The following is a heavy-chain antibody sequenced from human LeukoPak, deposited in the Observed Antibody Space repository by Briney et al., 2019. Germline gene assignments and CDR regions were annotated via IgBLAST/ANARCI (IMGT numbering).Heavy chain of an antibody. D-gene: IGHD1-26*01. V-gene: IGHV4-59*08. CDR1: GGSTTSYY. CDR2: ISYSGST. J-gene: IGHJ4*02. CDR3: ARHLGATPFDY. Sequence: SETLSLTCTVSGGSTTSYYWSWIRQPPGRGLEWIGYISYSGSTNYTPSLKSRVTISVDTSKNQFSLKLSSVTAADTAVYYCARHLGATPFDYWGQGTLVTVSS.